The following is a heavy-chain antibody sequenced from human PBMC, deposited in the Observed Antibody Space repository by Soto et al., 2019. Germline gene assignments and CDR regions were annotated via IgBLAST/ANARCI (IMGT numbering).Heavy chain of an antibody. CDR2: IIPILGIA. J-gene: IGHJ2*01. V-gene: IGHV1-69*08. CDR1: GGTFSSYT. Sequence: QVQLVQSGAEVKKPGSSVKVSCKASGGTFSSYTISWVRQAPGQGLEGMGRIIPILGIANYAQKFQGRVTITADKSTSTAYMELSSLRSEDTAVYYCAREAQGYFDLWGRGTLVTVSS. CDR3: AREAQGYFDL.